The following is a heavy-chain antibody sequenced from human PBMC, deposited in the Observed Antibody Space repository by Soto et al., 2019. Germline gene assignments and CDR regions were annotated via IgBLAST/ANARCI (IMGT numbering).Heavy chain of an antibody. CDR3: AKPLGSSSHYYYYYGMDV. CDR2: ISSSSSYI. CDR1: GFTFSSYS. Sequence: EVQLVESGGGLVKPGGSLRLSCGASGFTFSSYSMNWFRQAPGKGLEWVSSISSSSSYIYYADSVKGRFTISRDNAKNSLYLQMNSLKAEETAVYYCAKPLGSSSHYYYYYGMDVWGQGTTVTVSS. D-gene: IGHD6-13*01. V-gene: IGHV3-21*01. J-gene: IGHJ6*02.